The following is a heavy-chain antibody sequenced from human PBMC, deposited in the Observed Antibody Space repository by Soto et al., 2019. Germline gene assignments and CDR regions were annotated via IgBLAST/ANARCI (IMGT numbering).Heavy chain of an antibody. CDR3: ARHHDS. J-gene: IGHJ4*02. Sequence: PSETLSLTCTVSGGSTSSYYWSWIRQPPGKGLEWIGHIYYSGSTNYNPSLKSRVTISVDTSKNQFSLKLSSVTAADTAVYYCARHHDSWGQGTLVTVSP. CDR2: IYYSGST. V-gene: IGHV4-59*08. CDR1: GGSTSSYY.